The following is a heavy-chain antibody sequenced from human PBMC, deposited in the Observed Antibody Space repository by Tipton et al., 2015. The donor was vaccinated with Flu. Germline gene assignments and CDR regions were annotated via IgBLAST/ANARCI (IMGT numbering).Heavy chain of an antibody. CDR1: GFNLSSYE. D-gene: IGHD2/OR15-2a*01. CDR3: ARDPFLGTFDI. V-gene: IGHV3-48*03. CDR2: IDIHSRTM. Sequence: SLRLSCAASGFNLSSYEMNWVRRAPGKGLEWVSYIDIHSRTMYYADSVRGRFTISRDSAKRSLYLQMNSLRAEDTAIYYCARDPFLGTFDIWGQGTMVTVSS. J-gene: IGHJ3*02.